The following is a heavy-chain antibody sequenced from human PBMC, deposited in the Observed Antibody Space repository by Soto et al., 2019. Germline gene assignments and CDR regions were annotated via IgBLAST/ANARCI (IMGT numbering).Heavy chain of an antibody. CDR2: ISTSGATR. CDR1: GFTFSTDS. CDR3: ARYDSSGYYWPYYYYGMDV. J-gene: IGHJ6*02. Sequence: GGSLRLSCVASGFTFSTDSMNWVRQAPGKGLEWVAHISTSGATRYYADSVKGRFTISRDNAKTSLYLQMDSLRNEDTAVYYCARYDSSGYYWPYYYYGMDVWGQGT. D-gene: IGHD3-22*01. V-gene: IGHV3-48*02.